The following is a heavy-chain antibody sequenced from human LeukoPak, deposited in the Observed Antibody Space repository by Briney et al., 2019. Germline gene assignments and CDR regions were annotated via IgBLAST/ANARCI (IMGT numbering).Heavy chain of an antibody. CDR1: GFTFSSYE. D-gene: IGHD3-10*01. J-gene: IGHJ4*02. Sequence: GGSLRLFCAASGFTFSSYEMNWVRQAPGKGLEWVSYISSSGTTIYYADSVKGRFTISRDNAKNSLYLQMNSLRAEDTAIYYCAREFRGFPDFWGQGTLVTVSS. V-gene: IGHV3-48*03. CDR3: AREFRGFPDF. CDR2: ISSSGTTI.